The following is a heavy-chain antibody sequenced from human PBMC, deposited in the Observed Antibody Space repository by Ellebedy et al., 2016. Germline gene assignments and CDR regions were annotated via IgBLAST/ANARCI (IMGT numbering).Heavy chain of an antibody. J-gene: IGHJ3*02. V-gene: IGHV3-21*01. Sequence: GGSLRLSXAASGFTFSSYSMNWVRQAPGKGLEWVSSISSSSSYIYYADSVKGRFTISRDNAKNSLYLQMNSLRAEDTAVYYCASPAASGWDAFDIWGQGTMVTVSS. CDR2: ISSSSSYI. CDR3: ASPAASGWDAFDI. CDR1: GFTFSSYS. D-gene: IGHD6-19*01.